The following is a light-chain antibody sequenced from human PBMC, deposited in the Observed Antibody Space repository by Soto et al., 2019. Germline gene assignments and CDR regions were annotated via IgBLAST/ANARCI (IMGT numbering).Light chain of an antibody. CDR3: QTWGTGIRV. CDR2: LNSDGSH. J-gene: IGLJ1*01. Sequence: QSVLTQSPSASASLGASVKLTCTLSSGHSSYAIAWHQQQPEKRPRYLMKLNSDGSHTKGDGIPDRFSGSSSGAERYLTISSLQSEDEADYYCQTWGTGIRVFGTGTKLTVL. CDR1: SGHSSYA. V-gene: IGLV4-69*01.